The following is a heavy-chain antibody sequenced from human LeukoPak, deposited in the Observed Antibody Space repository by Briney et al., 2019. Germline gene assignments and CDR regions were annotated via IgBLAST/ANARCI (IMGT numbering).Heavy chain of an antibody. CDR1: GGSFSGYY. D-gene: IGHD6-6*01. Sequence: SETLSLTCAVYGGSFSGYYWSWIRQPPGKGLEWIGEINHSGSTNYNPSLKSRVTIPVDTSKNQFSLKLSSVTAADTAVYYCARGPSSIAARPSLGFDYWGQGALVTVSS. CDR2: INHSGST. V-gene: IGHV4-34*01. CDR3: ARGPSSIAARPSLGFDY. J-gene: IGHJ4*02.